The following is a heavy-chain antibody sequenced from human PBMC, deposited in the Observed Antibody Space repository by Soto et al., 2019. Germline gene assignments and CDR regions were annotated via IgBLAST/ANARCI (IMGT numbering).Heavy chain of an antibody. CDR3: ARGRNDYNYVDS. Sequence: QVQLVESGGGVVQPGRSLRLSCAASGFTFSSYGMHWVRQAPGKGLEWVTFTWSDGNNKYYADSVKGRVTISRDNSKNTLYLQMNSLRDEDTAVYYCARGRNDYNYVDSWGQGTLVTVSS. D-gene: IGHD4-4*01. CDR1: GFTFSSYG. CDR2: TWSDGNNK. V-gene: IGHV3-33*01. J-gene: IGHJ4*02.